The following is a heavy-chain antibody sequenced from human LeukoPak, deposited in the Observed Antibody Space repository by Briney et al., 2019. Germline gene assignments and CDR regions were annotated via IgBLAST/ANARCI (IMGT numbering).Heavy chain of an antibody. CDR3: ARGDISSLWAFDI. Sequence: SETLSLTCTVSGGSISSYYWSWIRQPPGKGLEWIGCIYYSGSTNYNPSLKSRVTISVDTSKNQFSLKLSSVTAADTAVYYCARGDISSLWAFDIWGQGTMVTVSP. V-gene: IGHV4-59*01. CDR2: IYYSGST. D-gene: IGHD3-10*01. CDR1: GGSISSYY. J-gene: IGHJ3*02.